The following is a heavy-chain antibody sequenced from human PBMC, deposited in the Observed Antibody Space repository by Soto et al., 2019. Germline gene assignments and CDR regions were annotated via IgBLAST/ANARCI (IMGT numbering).Heavy chain of an antibody. CDR2: INAGNGNT. CDR1: GNTFTSYA. D-gene: IGHD3-3*01. J-gene: IGHJ6*02. CDR3: ARDGGTIFGVVILNYGMDV. Sequence: VKVSCKASGNTFTSYAMHWVRQAPGQRLEWMGWINAGNGNTKYSQKFQGRVTITRDTSASTAYMELSSLRSEDTAVYYCARDGGTIFGVVILNYGMDVWGQGTTVTVSS. V-gene: IGHV1-3*01.